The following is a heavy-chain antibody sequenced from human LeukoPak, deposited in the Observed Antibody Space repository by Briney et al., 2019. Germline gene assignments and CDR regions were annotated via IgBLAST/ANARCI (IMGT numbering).Heavy chain of an antibody. CDR1: GDSITRSDHY. V-gene: IGHV4-39*01. CDR2: VSHSGNT. J-gene: IGHJ2*01. Sequence: SETLSLPCTLSGDSITRSDHYWVWIRQSPGKGLEWIGSVSHSGNTYYKSSLRSRVTVSLDTSKNEFSLILTSVTAADTAEYDCARHLYCSAWAFWYIDLWGRGTLVIVSP. D-gene: IGHD2-21*01. CDR3: ARHLYCSAWAFWYIDL.